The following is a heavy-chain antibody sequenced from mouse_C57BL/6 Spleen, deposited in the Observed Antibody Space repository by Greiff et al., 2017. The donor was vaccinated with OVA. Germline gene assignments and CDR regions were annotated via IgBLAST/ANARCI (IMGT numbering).Heavy chain of an antibody. Sequence: VQLQQSGPELVKPGASVKIPCKASGYTFTDYNMDWVKQSHGKSLEWIGDINPNNGGTIYNQKFKGKATLTVDKSSSTAYMELRRLSSEDTAVYYCARWDYGYDAGFAYWGQGTLVTVSA. CDR1: GYTFTDYN. D-gene: IGHD2-2*01. J-gene: IGHJ3*01. V-gene: IGHV1-18*01. CDR2: INPNNGGT. CDR3: ARWDYGYDAGFAY.